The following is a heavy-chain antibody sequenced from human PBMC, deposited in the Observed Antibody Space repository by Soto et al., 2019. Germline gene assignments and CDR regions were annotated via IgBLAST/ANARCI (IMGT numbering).Heavy chain of an antibody. Sequence: QVQLVESGGGVVQPGRSLRLSCAASGFTFSSYDMHWVRQAPGKGLEWVAVISYDGSNKYYADSVKGRFTISRDNSKNTLYLQMNSLRAEDTAVYYCAKDGYSSGLDYWGQGTLVTVSS. J-gene: IGHJ4*02. CDR2: ISYDGSNK. V-gene: IGHV3-30*18. CDR1: GFTFSSYD. D-gene: IGHD6-19*01. CDR3: AKDGYSSGLDY.